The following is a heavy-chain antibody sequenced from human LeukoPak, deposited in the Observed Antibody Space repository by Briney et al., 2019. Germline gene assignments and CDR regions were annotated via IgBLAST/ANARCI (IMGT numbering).Heavy chain of an antibody. D-gene: IGHD5-12*01. CDR3: AGTIYSGYAYDY. J-gene: IGHJ4*02. V-gene: IGHV4-30-2*01. Sequence: SETLSLTCTVSGGSISSGGYYWSWIRQPPGKGLEWIGYIYHSGSTYYNPSLKSRVTISVDRSKNQFSLKLSSVTAADTAVYYCAGTIYSGYAYDYWGQGTLVTVSS. CDR2: IYHSGST. CDR1: GGSISSGGYY.